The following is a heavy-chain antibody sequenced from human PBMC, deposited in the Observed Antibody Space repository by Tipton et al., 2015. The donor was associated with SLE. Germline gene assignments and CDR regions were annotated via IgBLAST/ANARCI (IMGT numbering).Heavy chain of an antibody. Sequence: SLRLSCAASGFTFSSYAMSWVRQAPGKGLEWVSSISSSSSYIYYADSVKGRFTISRDNAKNSLYLQMNSLRAEDTAVYYCARAREQLVPLDYWGQGTLVTVSS. CDR1: GFTFSSYA. V-gene: IGHV3-21*01. J-gene: IGHJ4*02. CDR3: ARAREQLVPLDY. D-gene: IGHD6-6*01. CDR2: ISSSSSYI.